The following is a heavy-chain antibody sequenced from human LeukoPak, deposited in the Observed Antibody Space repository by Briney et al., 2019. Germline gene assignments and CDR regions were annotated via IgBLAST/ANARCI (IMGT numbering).Heavy chain of an antibody. V-gene: IGHV4-61*02. CDR2: IYTSGST. CDR3: ARAPVDRYNWNDGHFDY. Sequence: SETLSLTCTVSGGSISSGSYYWSWIRQPAGKGLEWIGRIYTSGSTNYNPSLKSRVTISVDTSKNQFSLKLSSVTAADTAVYYCARAPVDRYNWNDGHFDYWGQGTLVTVSS. D-gene: IGHD1-1*01. J-gene: IGHJ4*02. CDR1: GGSISSGSYY.